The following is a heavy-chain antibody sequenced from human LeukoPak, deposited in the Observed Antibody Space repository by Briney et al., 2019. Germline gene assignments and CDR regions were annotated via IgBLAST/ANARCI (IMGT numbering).Heavy chain of an antibody. J-gene: IGHJ6*03. D-gene: IGHD1-26*01. V-gene: IGHV1-69*05. CDR3: ARLARYSWSPISPLYYYYYMDV. CDR1: GGTFSSYA. Sequence: GASVKVSCKASGGTFSSYAISWVRQAPGQGLEWMGGIIPIFGTANYAQKFQGRVTMTRDMSTSTVYMELSSLRSEDTAVYYCARLARYSWSPISPLYYYYYMDVWGKGTTVTVSS. CDR2: IIPIFGTA.